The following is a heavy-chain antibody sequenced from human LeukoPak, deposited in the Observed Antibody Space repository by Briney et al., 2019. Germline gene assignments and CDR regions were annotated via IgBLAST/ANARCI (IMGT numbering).Heavy chain of an antibody. CDR2: IYPGDSDT. CDR1: GYSYTNYY. CDR3: ARQGPNDQNDP. V-gene: IGHV5-51*01. J-gene: IGHJ5*02. Sequence: GESPNLSRKGSGYSYTNYYIRWVRQMPRKILEGMGIIYPGDSDTRYSPSFQGQVTISADKSISTAYLQWSSLKASDTAMYYCARQGPNDQNDPWGQGTLVTVSS. D-gene: IGHD1-1*01.